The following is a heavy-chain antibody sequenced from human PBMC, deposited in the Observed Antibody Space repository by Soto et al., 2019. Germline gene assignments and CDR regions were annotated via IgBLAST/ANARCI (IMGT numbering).Heavy chain of an antibody. CDR1: GFTFSSYA. CDR2: ISGSGGST. CDR3: AKRGGGVGYFDY. J-gene: IGHJ4*02. Sequence: EVQLLESGGGLVQPGGSLRLSCAASGFTFSSYAMSWVRQAPGKGLEWVSAISGSGGSTYYADSVKGRFTISRDNSQNTLDLQMNSLRAEDTAVYYCAKRGGGVGYFDYWGQGTLVTVSS. D-gene: IGHD1-26*01. V-gene: IGHV3-23*01.